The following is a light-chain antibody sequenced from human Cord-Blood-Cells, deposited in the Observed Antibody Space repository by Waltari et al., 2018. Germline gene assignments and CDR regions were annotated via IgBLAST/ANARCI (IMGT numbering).Light chain of an antibody. CDR3: QQYDNLPWT. Sequence: DIQMTQSPSSLSASVGDRVTITCQASQDISNYLNWYQQKPGKAPTLLIYDASNLETGVPSRFSGSGSWTDFTFTIRSLQPEDISTYYCQQYDNLPWTCGQGNKVEIK. V-gene: IGKV1-33*01. CDR2: DAS. J-gene: IGKJ1*01. CDR1: QDISNY.